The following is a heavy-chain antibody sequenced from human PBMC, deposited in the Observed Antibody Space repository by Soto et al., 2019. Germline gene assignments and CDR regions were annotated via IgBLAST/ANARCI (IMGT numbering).Heavy chain of an antibody. CDR1: GYSFTNYG. Sequence: DQLVQSGVEVKKPGASVKVSCKASGYSFTNYGITWVRQAPGQGFEWMGWISAYNGNTNYAQKFQGRVTMTTDASTSTAYLELWSLRSDDTAVYYCARDRGVAPPVAGNTHYYYYMDVRGKGNTVTVSS. V-gene: IGHV1-18*01. D-gene: IGHD6-19*01. J-gene: IGHJ6*03. CDR3: ARDRGVAPPVAGNTHYYYYMDV. CDR2: ISAYNGNT.